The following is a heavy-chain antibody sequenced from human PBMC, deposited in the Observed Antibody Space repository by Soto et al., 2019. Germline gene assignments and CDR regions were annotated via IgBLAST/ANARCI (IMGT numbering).Heavy chain of an antibody. Sequence: SETLSLTCTVSGGSISGSSYYWGWIRQPPGKGLEWIGSIYYSGSTYYNPSLKSRVTISVDTSKNQFSLKLSSVTAADTAVYYCARSLRGGYDFWSGYSRSYYYGMDVWGQGTTVTVSS. CDR2: IYYSGST. J-gene: IGHJ6*02. V-gene: IGHV4-39*01. CDR3: ARSLRGGYDFWSGYSRSYYYGMDV. D-gene: IGHD3-3*01. CDR1: GGSISGSSYY.